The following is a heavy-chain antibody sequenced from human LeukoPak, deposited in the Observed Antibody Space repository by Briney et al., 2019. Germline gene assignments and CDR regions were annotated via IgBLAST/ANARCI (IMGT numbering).Heavy chain of an antibody. CDR3: ARDLVTVTKGFDI. Sequence: PSETLSLTCAVSGDSFSSHYWTWIRQSPGTGLEWIGYISHIGRTNYNPSLKTRVTISIDTSKNQFSLKLRSVTAADTAVYYCARDLVTVTKGFDIWGQGTMVSVSS. J-gene: IGHJ3*02. V-gene: IGHV4-59*11. CDR2: ISHIGRT. D-gene: IGHD4-17*01. CDR1: GDSFSSHY.